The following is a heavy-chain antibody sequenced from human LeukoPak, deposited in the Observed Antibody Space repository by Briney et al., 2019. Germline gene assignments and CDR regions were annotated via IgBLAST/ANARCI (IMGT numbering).Heavy chain of an antibody. CDR3: ARDQEHCSGTSCYPYWYDS. CDR1: GASITSYH. D-gene: IGHD2-2*01. Sequence: SETLSLTCTVSGASITSYHWSSIRQPAGKGLEWIGRMFYSGNTDYNPSLKSRLTMSIDTSKNQFSLKLSSVTAADTAVYFCARDQEHCSGTSCYPYWYDSWGQGTLVTVSS. V-gene: IGHV4-4*07. J-gene: IGHJ5*01. CDR2: MFYSGNT.